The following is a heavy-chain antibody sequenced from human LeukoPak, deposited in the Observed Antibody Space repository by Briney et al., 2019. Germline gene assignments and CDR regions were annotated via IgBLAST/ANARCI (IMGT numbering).Heavy chain of an antibody. J-gene: IGHJ5*02. D-gene: IGHD3-3*01. CDR1: GFTFSSYS. CDR2: ISSSSSYI. CDR3: ARDSKAGFLVWFQSSVYWFDP. Sequence: GGSLRLSCAASGFTFSSYSMNWVRQAPGKGLEWVSSISSSSSYIYYADSVKGRFTISRDNAKNSLYLQMNSLRAEDTAVYYCARDSKAGFLVWFQSSVYWFDPWGQGTLVTVSS. V-gene: IGHV3-21*01.